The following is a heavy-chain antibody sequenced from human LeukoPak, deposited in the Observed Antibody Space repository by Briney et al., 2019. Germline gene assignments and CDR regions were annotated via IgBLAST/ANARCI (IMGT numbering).Heavy chain of an antibody. J-gene: IGHJ5*01. CDR3: TREGMGTSFSAWFDP. CDR2: ISTNGATV. CDR1: GFTFSSYA. Sequence: GGSLRLSCAASGFTFSSYAMSWVRQAPGKGLQWVSHISTNGATVYYADSVKGRFTISRDNAKNSLYLQMNSLRTEDTAVYYCTREGMGTSFSAWFDPWGQGTLVTVSS. V-gene: IGHV3-48*04. D-gene: IGHD1-7*01.